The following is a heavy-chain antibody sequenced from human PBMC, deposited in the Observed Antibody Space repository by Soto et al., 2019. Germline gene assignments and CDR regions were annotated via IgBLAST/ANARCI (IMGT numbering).Heavy chain of an antibody. D-gene: IGHD6-19*01. CDR3: ARDRTVAGNDF. J-gene: IGHJ4*02. CDR2: MNPNSANT. Sequence: ASVKVSCKASGYTFTSYDINWVRQATGQGLEWMGWMNPNSANTGYAQKFQGRVTMTRNTSISTAYMELSSLRSEDTAVYYCARDRTVAGNDFWGQGNLVTVSS. V-gene: IGHV1-8*01. CDR1: GYTFTSYD.